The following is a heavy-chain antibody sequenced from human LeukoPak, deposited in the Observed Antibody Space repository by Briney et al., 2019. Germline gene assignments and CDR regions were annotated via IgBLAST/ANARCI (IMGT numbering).Heavy chain of an antibody. Sequence: GASVKVSCKASGYTFTGYYVHWVRQAPGQGLEWMGWINPNSGGTNYAQKFQGWVTMTRDTSISTAYMELSRLRSDDTAVYYCARDPGYCSGGSCYSGAFDIWGQGTMVTVSS. CDR2: INPNSGGT. CDR3: ARDPGYCSGGSCYSGAFDI. V-gene: IGHV1-2*04. CDR1: GYTFTGYY. J-gene: IGHJ3*02. D-gene: IGHD2-15*01.